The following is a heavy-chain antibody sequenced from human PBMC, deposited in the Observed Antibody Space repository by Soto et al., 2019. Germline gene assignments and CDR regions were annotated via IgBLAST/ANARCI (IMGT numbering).Heavy chain of an antibody. D-gene: IGHD3-22*01. CDR2: INPGGGTT. V-gene: IGHV1-46*01. Sequence: QVQLVQSGGEVKKPGASVKVSCKAFGYTFTNYYMHWVRQAPGPGLEWMGLINPGGGTTSYAQKFQGRVTLTRDTSTSTVYMELCSLRSEDTALYYCARGGFHFDSSGYPGHWGQGTQVTVSS. CDR3: ARGGFHFDSSGYPGH. CDR1: GYTFTNYY. J-gene: IGHJ4*02.